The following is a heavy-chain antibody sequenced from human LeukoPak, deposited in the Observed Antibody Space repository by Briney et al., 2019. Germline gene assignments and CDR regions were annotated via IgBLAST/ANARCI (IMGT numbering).Heavy chain of an antibody. V-gene: IGHV4-34*01. J-gene: IGHJ6*03. D-gene: IGHD5-18*01. CDR1: GGSFSGYY. Sequence: SETLSLTCAVYGGSFSGYYWSWIRQPPGKGLEWIGEINHSGSTNYNPSLKSRVTISVDTSKNQFSLKLSSVTAADTAVYYCARHGYSGYYYYYYMDVWGKGTTVTISS. CDR2: INHSGST. CDR3: ARHGYSGYYYYYYMDV.